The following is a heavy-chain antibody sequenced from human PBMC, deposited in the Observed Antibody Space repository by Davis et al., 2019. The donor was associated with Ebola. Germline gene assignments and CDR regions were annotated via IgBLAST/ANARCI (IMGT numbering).Heavy chain of an antibody. V-gene: IGHV1-69*13. CDR2: IIPLFRSP. J-gene: IGHJ4*02. CDR3: ARDVNTIFGVVIMGSDY. CDR1: GGTFSSFA. D-gene: IGHD3-3*01. Sequence: SVTVSCKTSGGTFSSFAIGWVRQAPGQGLEWMGGIIPLFRSPNYAQKFQGRVTITADESTSTAYMELRSLRSDDTAVYYCARDVNTIFGVVIMGSDYWGQGTLVTVSS.